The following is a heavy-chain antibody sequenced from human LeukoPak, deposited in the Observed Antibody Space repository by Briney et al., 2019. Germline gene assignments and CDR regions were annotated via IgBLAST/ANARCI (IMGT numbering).Heavy chain of an antibody. J-gene: IGHJ4*02. Sequence: ASVKVSCKASGYTFTGYYMHWVRQAPGQGLEWMGWINPNSGGTNYARKFQGRVTMTRDTSISTAYMELSRLRSDDTAVYYCARDKGIVVVVAATLDYWGQGTLVTVSS. D-gene: IGHD2-15*01. V-gene: IGHV1-2*02. CDR1: GYTFTGYY. CDR3: ARDKGIVVVVAATLDY. CDR2: INPNSGGT.